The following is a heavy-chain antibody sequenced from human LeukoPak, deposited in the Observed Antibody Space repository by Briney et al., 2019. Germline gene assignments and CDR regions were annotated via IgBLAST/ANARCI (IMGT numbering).Heavy chain of an antibody. Sequence: ASVKVSCKASGGTFSSYAISWVRQAPGQGLEWMGGIIPIFGTANYAQKFQGRVTITADESTSTAYMELSSLRSEDTAVYYCAHEPDYYDSSGPPNWGQGTLVTVSS. D-gene: IGHD3-22*01. J-gene: IGHJ4*02. V-gene: IGHV1-69*13. CDR1: GGTFSSYA. CDR3: AHEPDYYDSSGPPN. CDR2: IIPIFGTA.